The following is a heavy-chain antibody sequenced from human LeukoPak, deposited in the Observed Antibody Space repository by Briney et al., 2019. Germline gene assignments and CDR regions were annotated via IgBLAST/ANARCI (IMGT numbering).Heavy chain of an antibody. CDR1: GGSFSGYY. V-gene: IGHV4-34*01. CDR3: ARRAPSHDFDD. CDR2: INHSGST. J-gene: IGHJ4*02. Sequence: SETLSLTCAVYGGSFSGYYWSWIRQPPGKGLEWIGEINHSGSTNYNPSLKSRVTISVDTSKNQFSLKLSSVTAADTAVYYCARRAPSHDFDDWGQGTLVTVSS.